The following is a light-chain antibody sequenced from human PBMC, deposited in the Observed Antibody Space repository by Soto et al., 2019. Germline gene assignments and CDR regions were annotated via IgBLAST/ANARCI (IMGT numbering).Light chain of an antibody. CDR2: AAS. CDR3: QQYYSWTWT. CDR1: QGISSY. V-gene: IGKV1-8*01. J-gene: IGKJ1*01. Sequence: AIRMTQSPSSLSASTGDRVTITCRASQGISSYLAWYQQKPGKAPKLLIYAASTLQSGVPSRFSGSGSGTDFTLTISCLQSEDVATYYCQQYYSWTWTFGQGTKVEIK.